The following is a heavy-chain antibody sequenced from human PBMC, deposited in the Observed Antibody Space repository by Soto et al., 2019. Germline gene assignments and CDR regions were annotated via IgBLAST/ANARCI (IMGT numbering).Heavy chain of an antibody. CDR3: ARAGGDYYDGSGYYYFDY. CDR2: IYYSGST. Sequence: SETLSLTCTVSGGSISSYYWSWIRQPPGKGLEWIGYIYYSGSTNYNPSLKSRVTISVDTSKNQFSLKLSSVTAADTAVYYCARAGGDYYDGSGYYYFDYWGQGTLVTVSS. D-gene: IGHD3-22*01. V-gene: IGHV4-59*01. CDR1: GGSISSYY. J-gene: IGHJ4*02.